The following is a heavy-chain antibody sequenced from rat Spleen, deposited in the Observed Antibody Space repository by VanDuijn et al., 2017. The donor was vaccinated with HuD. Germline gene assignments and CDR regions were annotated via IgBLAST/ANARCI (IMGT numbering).Heavy chain of an antibody. CDR2: ITDTGGST. D-gene: IGHD5-1*01. Sequence: EVQLVESGGGLVQPGRSLKLACIASGFTFNNYWMAWIRQAPGKGLEWVTSITDTGGSTYYPDSVKGRFTISRDNAKSTLYLQMNSLRSEDTATYYCTRAGTGRRGNVMDAWGQGASVTVSS. V-gene: IGHV5-31*01. J-gene: IGHJ4*01. CDR1: GFTFNNYW. CDR3: TRAGTGRRGNVMDA.